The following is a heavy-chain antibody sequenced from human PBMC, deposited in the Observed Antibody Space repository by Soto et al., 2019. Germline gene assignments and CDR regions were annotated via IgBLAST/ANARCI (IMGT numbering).Heavy chain of an antibody. Sequence: SETLSLTCAVSGGSISSGGYSWSWIRQPPGKGLEWIGYIYHSGSTYYNPSLKSRVTISVDRSKNQFSLKLSSVTAADTAVYYCARAYGLGSSDGFDYWGQGTLVTVSS. V-gene: IGHV4-30-2*01. CDR2: IYHSGST. J-gene: IGHJ4*02. CDR3: ARAYGLGSSDGFDY. D-gene: IGHD3-10*01. CDR1: GGSISSGGYS.